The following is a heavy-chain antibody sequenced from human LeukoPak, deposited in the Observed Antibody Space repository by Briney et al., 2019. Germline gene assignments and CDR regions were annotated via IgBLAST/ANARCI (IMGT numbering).Heavy chain of an antibody. D-gene: IGHD1-26*01. V-gene: IGHV1-3*01. CDR1: GYTFTSYT. Sequence: ASVKVSCKASGYTFTSYTIHWVRQAPGQRLEWMGWINAGNGNTKYSQEFQDRVTITRDTSTSTAYMELRSLRSDDTAVYYCARDRGVGATTYFDYWGQGTLVTVSS. CDR2: INAGNGNT. J-gene: IGHJ4*02. CDR3: ARDRGVGATTYFDY.